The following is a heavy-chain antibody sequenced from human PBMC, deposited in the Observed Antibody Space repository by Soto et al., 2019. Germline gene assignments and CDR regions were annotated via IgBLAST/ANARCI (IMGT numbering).Heavy chain of an antibody. V-gene: IGHV1-2*02. J-gene: IGHJ6*02. CDR2: INPNSGGT. D-gene: IGHD5-18*01. CDR3: ARTPSRRGYVHDYYGMDV. CDR1: GYTFTGYY. Sequence: QVQLVQSGAEVKKPGASVKVSCKASGYTFTGYYMHWVRQSPGQWLEWMGWINPNSGGTNYAQKFQCRVTMTRDTSISTAYIELSRLRSDDTAVYYCARTPSRRGYVHDYYGMDVWGQETTVTVSS.